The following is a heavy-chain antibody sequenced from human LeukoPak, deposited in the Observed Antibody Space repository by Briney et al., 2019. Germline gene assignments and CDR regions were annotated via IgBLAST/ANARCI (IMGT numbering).Heavy chain of an antibody. D-gene: IGHD3-3*01. CDR1: GGSFSGYY. CDR2: INHSGST. J-gene: IGHJ4*02. V-gene: IGHV4-34*01. Sequence: SETLSLTCAVYGGSFSGYYWSWIRQPPGKGLEWIGEINHSGSTNYNPSLKSRVTISVDTSKNQFSLKLSSVTAADTAVYYCARGTHDFWSGHGYYFDYWGQGTLVTVSS. CDR3: ARGTHDFWSGHGYYFDY.